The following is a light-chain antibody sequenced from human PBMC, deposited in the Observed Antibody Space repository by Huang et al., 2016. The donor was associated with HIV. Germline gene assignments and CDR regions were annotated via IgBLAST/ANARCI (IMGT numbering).Light chain of an antibody. J-gene: IGKJ4*01. CDR2: GAS. CDR3: QQYNNWPLT. Sequence: EIVMTQSPATLSVSPGERATLSCRASQSVSSNLAWYQQKPGQAPRLLIYGASNRATGIPARFSGSGSGTEFTLTINSLQSEDFAVYYCQQYNNWPLTFGGGTKVEIK. V-gene: IGKV3-15*01. CDR1: QSVSSN.